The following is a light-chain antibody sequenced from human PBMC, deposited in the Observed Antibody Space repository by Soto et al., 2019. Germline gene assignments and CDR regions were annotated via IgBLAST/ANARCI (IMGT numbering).Light chain of an antibody. CDR1: QSVSSSY. J-gene: IGKJ3*01. V-gene: IGKV3-20*01. CDR3: QQYGSSPGFT. CDR2: GAS. Sequence: EIVLTQSPGTLSLSPGERATLSCRASQSVSSSYLAWYQQKPGQAPRLLIYGASSRATGIPDRFSGSGSRTDFTLTISRLEPEDFAVYYCQQYGSSPGFTFGPGTKVDIK.